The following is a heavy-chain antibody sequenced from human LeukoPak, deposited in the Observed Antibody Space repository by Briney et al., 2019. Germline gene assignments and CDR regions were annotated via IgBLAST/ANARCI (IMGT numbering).Heavy chain of an antibody. D-gene: IGHD6-19*01. CDR3: ARPAVAGTPMDAFDI. Sequence: SETLSLTCTVSGGPISSSNDYWGWVRQPPGKGLEWIGSIYYSGTTYYSPSLKSRVTISVDTSKNQFSLKLSSVTAPDTAVYYCARPAVAGTPMDAFDIWGQGTMVTVSS. CDR1: GGPISSSNDY. V-gene: IGHV4-39*01. CDR2: IYYSGTT. J-gene: IGHJ3*02.